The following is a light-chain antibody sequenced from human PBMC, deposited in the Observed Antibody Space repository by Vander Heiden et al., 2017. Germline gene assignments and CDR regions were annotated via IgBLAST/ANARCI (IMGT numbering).Light chain of an antibody. Sequence: EIVLTQSPATLSLSPGERATLSCRASQSVNRYLAWYQQRPGQAPRLLIHDASNKGTCIPGRFRCRWFWTDFTLTISSLEPEDFAVYYCQQRSDGLTFGGGTKVEIK. J-gene: IGKJ4*01. CDR2: DAS. CDR1: QSVNRY. CDR3: QQRSDGLT. V-gene: IGKV3-11*01.